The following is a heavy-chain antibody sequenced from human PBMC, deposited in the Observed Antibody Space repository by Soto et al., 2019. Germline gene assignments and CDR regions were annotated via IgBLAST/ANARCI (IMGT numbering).Heavy chain of an antibody. CDR2: IIPIFGTA. CDR3: ARLRERYNWNDGEIDYYYGMDV. V-gene: IGHV1-69*06. Sequence: QVQLVQSGAEVKKPGSSVKVSCKASGGTFSSYAISWVRQAPGQGLEWLGGIIPIFGTANYAQKFQGRVTITADKSTSTASMELSSLRSEDTAVYYCARLRERYNWNDGEIDYYYGMDVWGQGTTVTVAS. J-gene: IGHJ6*02. CDR1: GGTFSSYA. D-gene: IGHD1-1*01.